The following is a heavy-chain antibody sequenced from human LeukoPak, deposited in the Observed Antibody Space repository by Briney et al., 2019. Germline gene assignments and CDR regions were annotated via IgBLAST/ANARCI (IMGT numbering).Heavy chain of an antibody. CDR2: IYYSGST. Sequence: SETLSLTCTVSGGSISSYYWSWIRQPPEKGLEWIGYIYYSGSTNYNPSLKSRVTISVDTSKNQFSLKLSSVTAADTAVYYCAREGGSAYYYDSSGYPTAPHAFDIWGQGTMVTVSS. D-gene: IGHD3-22*01. CDR3: AREGGSAYYYDSSGYPTAPHAFDI. V-gene: IGHV4-59*01. CDR1: GGSISSYY. J-gene: IGHJ3*02.